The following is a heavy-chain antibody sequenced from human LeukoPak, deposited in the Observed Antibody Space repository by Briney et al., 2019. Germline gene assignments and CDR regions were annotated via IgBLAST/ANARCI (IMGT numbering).Heavy chain of an antibody. CDR3: AKDRPYITSWYGCSTP. J-gene: IGHJ5*02. D-gene: IGHD3-10*01. CDR2: ISNSGGNT. CDR1: GFTFSSYA. V-gene: IGHV3-23*01. Sequence: GGSLRLSCAASGFTFSSYAMTWVRQPPGKGLEWVSTISNSGGNTYYADSVKGRFTISRDNSKNTLYLQMHSLRVDDTAVYYCAKDRPYITSWYGCSTPWGQGTLVTVSS.